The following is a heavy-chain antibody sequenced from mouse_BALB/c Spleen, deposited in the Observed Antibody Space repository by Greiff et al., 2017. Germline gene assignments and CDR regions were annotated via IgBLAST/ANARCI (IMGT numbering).Heavy chain of an antibody. V-gene: IGHV1-82*01. D-gene: IGHD1-2*01. J-gene: IGHJ2*01. CDR3: ARAYYYGYDY. CDR2: IYPGDGDT. Sequence: VQLQQSGPELVKPGASVKISCKASGYAFSSSWMNWVKQRPGQGLEWIGRIYPGDGDTNYNGKFKGKATLTADKSSSTAYMQLSSLTSVDSAVYFCARAYYYGYDYWGQGTTLTVSS. CDR1: GYAFSSSW.